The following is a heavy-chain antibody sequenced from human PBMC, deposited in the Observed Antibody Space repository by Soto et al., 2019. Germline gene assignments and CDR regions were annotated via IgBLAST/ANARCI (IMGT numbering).Heavy chain of an antibody. CDR1: GGTFSSYA. V-gene: IGHV1-69*13. CDR3: AGYYYYDSSGYSTPDY. J-gene: IGHJ4*02. CDR2: IIPIFGTA. Sequence: GASVKVSCKASGGTFSSYAISWVRQAPGQGLEWMGGIIPIFGTANYAQKFQGRVTITADESASTAYMELSSLRSEDTAVYYCAGYYYYDSSGYSTPDYWGQGTLVTVSS. D-gene: IGHD3-22*01.